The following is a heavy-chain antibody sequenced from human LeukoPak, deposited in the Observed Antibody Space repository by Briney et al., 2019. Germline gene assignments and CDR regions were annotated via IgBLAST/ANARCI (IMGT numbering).Heavy chain of an antibody. D-gene: IGHD2-21*02. V-gene: IGHV3-33*05. CDR3: ARDLGDWNLDY. J-gene: IGHJ4*02. CDR2: ISYDGNNK. CDR1: GFTFSTSG. Sequence: PGRSLRLSCAASGFTFSTSGMHWVRQAPGKGLEWVAVISYDGNNKYYADSVKGRFTISRDKSKDTLYLQLNDLRDDDTAVYYCARDLGDWNLDYWGQGTLVTVSS.